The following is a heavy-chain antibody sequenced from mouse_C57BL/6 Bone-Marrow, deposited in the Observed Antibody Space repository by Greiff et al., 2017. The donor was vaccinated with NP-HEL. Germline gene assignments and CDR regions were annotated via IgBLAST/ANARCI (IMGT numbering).Heavy chain of an antibody. D-gene: IGHD2-3*01. CDR2: IYPVSGET. CDR3: GDGYYDPLYAMDY. V-gene: IGHV1-11*01. CDR1: GYTFTDHI. Sequence: LMESGAELASPGASVTLSCKASGYTFTDHIMNWVKKRPGQGLEWIGRIYPVSGETNYNQKFMGKATFSVDRSSSTVYMVLNSLTSEDPAVYYCGDGYYDPLYAMDYWGQGTSVTVSS. J-gene: IGHJ4*01.